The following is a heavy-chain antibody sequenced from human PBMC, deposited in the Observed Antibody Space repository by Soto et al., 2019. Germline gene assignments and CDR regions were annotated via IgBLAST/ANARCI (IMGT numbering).Heavy chain of an antibody. CDR2: IYYSGST. CDR1: GGSISSYY. Sequence: SETLSLTCTVSGGSISSYYWSWIRQPPGKGLEWIGYIYYSGSTNYNPSLKSRVTISVDTSKNQFSLKLSSVTAADTAVYYCARYGSGSSPRFDPWGQGTKGTV. D-gene: IGHD3-10*01. J-gene: IGHJ5*02. V-gene: IGHV4-59*01. CDR3: ARYGSGSSPRFDP.